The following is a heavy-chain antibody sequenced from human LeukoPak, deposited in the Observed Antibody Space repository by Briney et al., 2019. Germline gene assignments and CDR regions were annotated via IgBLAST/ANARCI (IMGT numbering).Heavy chain of an antibody. CDR2: ISGSGGST. D-gene: IGHD1-26*01. CDR3: AKQGGRRSRKNSGLSSLGLIPY. Sequence: GGSLRLSCAASGFTFSSYAMSWVRQAPGKGLEWVSAISGSGGSTYYADSVKGRFTISRDNSKNTLYLQMNSLRAEDTAVYYCAKQGGRRSRKNSGLSSLGLIPYWGQGTLVTVSS. J-gene: IGHJ4*02. CDR1: GFTFSSYA. V-gene: IGHV3-23*01.